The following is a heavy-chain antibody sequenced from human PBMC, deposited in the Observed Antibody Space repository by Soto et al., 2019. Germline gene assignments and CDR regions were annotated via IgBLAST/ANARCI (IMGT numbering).Heavy chain of an antibody. J-gene: IGHJ4*02. D-gene: IGHD3-10*01. CDR1: GFPFTSYG. CDR3: VGGQFYFGY. Sequence: QVQLVESGGGVVQPGRSLRLSCAASGFPFTSYGMHWVREGPGEGLEWLAVISYDGSNKFYADSVKGRFPISRDNSKNTLDLQMNSLRPEDWALYYCVGGQFYFGYRGQGPLVIVSS. V-gene: IGHV3-30*03. CDR2: ISYDGSNK.